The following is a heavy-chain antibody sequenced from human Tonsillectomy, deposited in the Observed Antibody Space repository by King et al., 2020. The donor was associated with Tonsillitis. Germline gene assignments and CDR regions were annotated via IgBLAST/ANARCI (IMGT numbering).Heavy chain of an antibody. V-gene: IGHV1-2*02. J-gene: IGHJ4*02. CDR2: INLKNGGT. CDR3: ARDLDDPYSPCLDF. Sequence: QLVQSGAEVKKPGASVTVSCKASGYTFTDYYMHWVRQAPGQGLEWMGFINLKNGGTTYARRFQGSVTMTTDTSISTAYMELGSLRSDDTAIYYCARDLDDPYSPCLDFWGQGTLVIVSS. D-gene: IGHD2-15*01. CDR1: GYTFTDYY.